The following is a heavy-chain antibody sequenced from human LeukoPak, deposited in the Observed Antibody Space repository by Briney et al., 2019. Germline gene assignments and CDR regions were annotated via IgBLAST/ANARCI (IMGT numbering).Heavy chain of an antibody. J-gene: IGHJ4*01. CDR1: GYMFSDYY. D-gene: IGHD3-10*01. Sequence: GGSLRLSCAASGYMFSDYYMSWIRQAPEKGREWLSYISHSGSTIYYADSVKGRFTISRDNAKNSLYLQMNSLRAEDTALYYCATYGSGSGTFFDSWGQGTLVTVSS. CDR2: ISHSGSTI. CDR3: ATYGSGSGTFFDS. V-gene: IGHV3-11*04.